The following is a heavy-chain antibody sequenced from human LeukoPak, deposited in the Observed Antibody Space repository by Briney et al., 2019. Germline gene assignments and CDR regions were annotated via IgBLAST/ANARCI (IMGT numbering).Heavy chain of an antibody. CDR3: ATAVYATFSRVWGIYGMDV. J-gene: IGHJ6*02. D-gene: IGHD2-8*01. V-gene: IGHV1-24*01. Sequence: GASVKVSCKVSGYTLTELSMHWVRQAPGKGLEWMGGFDPEDGETIYAQKFQGRVTMTEDTSTDTAYMELSSLRSEDTAVYYCATAVYATFSRVWGIYGMDVWGQGTTVTVSS. CDR2: FDPEDGET. CDR1: GYTLTELS.